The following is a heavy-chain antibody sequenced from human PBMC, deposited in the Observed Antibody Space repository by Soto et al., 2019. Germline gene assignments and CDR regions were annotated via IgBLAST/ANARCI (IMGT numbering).Heavy chain of an antibody. CDR1: GFIFNNYG. CDR3: AGVGVTFGHDFEY. Sequence: QVQLVESGGGVVQPGRSLRLACAASGFIFNNYGMHWVRQAPGKGLEWVAVMWSDGTTTYYADPVKGRFTISRDYSKNPLYRQMNSLRAEDTALYYCAGVGVTFGHDFEYWGQGNLVTVSS. J-gene: IGHJ4*02. D-gene: IGHD1-26*01. CDR2: MWSDGTTT. V-gene: IGHV3-33*01.